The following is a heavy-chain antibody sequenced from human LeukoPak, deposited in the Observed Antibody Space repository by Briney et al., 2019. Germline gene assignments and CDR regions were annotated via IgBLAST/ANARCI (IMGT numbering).Heavy chain of an antibody. D-gene: IGHD6-13*01. Sequence: GGALRLSSAPSLFTFSSYAMSCVRHAPGKGLEWVSGISGSGGNTYYAASVKGRFTISRDNSNNTLYLQMNSLRAEDTAVYYCARHSRGRWYVFDYWGQGTLVTVSS. V-gene: IGHV3-23*01. J-gene: IGHJ4*02. CDR1: LFTFSSYA. CDR2: ISGSGGNT. CDR3: ARHSRGRWYVFDY.